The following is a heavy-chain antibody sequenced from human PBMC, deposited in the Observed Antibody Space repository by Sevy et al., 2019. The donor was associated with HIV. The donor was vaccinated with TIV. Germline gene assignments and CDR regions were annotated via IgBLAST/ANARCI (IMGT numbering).Heavy chain of an antibody. D-gene: IGHD6-13*01. Sequence: GGSLRLSCATSGFTFSSHWMSRVRQAPRKGLEWVANIKQDGSDKYYVDSVKGRFTISRDNAKNSLSLQMNSLRAEDTAVYYCARDTGGMGMDVWGQGTTVTVSS. CDR1: GFTFSSHW. CDR2: IKQDGSDK. V-gene: IGHV3-7*01. J-gene: IGHJ6*02. CDR3: ARDTGGMGMDV.